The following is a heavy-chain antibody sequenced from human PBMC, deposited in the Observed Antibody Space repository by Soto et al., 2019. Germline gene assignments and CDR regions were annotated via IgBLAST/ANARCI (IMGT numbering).Heavy chain of an antibody. CDR3: ARDTYQLLFPPPYYYGMDV. Sequence: GGSLRLSCAASGFTFSSYWMSWVRQAPGKGLEWVANIKQDGSEKYYVDYVKGRFTISRDNSKNTKHLQLDSLRAEDTAVYFFARDTYQLLFPPPYYYGMDVWGQGTTVTVSS. V-gene: IGHV3-7*03. CDR1: GFTFSSYW. J-gene: IGHJ6*02. CDR2: IKQDGSEK. D-gene: IGHD2-2*01.